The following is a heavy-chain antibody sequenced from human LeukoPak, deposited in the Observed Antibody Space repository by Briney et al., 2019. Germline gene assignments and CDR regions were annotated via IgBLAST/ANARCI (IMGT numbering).Heavy chain of an antibody. CDR3: ARDRGVAAHLDY. CDR2: IWFDGTNK. J-gene: IGHJ4*02. V-gene: IGHV3-33*08. D-gene: IGHD5-12*01. CDR1: GFSVSNYY. Sequence: GGSLRLSCVASGFSVSNYYMSWVRQAPGKGLEWVAVIWFDGTNKYYADSVRGRFTISRDNSKNTLYLQMSSLRAEDTAVYYCARDRGVAAHLDYWGQGTLVTVSS.